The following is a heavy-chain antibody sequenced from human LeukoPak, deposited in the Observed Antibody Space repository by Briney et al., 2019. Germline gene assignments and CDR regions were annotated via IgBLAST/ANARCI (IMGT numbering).Heavy chain of an antibody. CDR2: LYSGGNT. V-gene: IGHV3-53*01. CDR3: ARLDYGSGSYFDY. D-gene: IGHD3-10*01. J-gene: IGHJ4*02. CDR1: GFTVSTNY. Sequence: GGSLRLSCAASGFTVSTNYMSWVRQAPGKGQECVSVLYSGGNTYYADSVEGRFTISRDNSKNTLYLQMNSLRAEDTAVYYCARLDYGSGSYFDYWGQGTLVTVFS.